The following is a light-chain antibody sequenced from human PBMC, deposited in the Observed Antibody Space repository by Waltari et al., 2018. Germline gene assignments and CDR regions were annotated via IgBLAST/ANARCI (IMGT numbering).Light chain of an antibody. CDR3: QAWDSSTGV. CDR2: QDS. Sequence: YELTQPPSVSVSPGQTASITCSGDKLGDKYACWYQQKPGQSPVLVIYQDSKRPSGIPERFSGSNSGNTATLTISGTQAMDEADYYCQAWDSSTGVFGGGTKLTVL. CDR1: KLGDKY. V-gene: IGLV3-1*01. J-gene: IGLJ2*01.